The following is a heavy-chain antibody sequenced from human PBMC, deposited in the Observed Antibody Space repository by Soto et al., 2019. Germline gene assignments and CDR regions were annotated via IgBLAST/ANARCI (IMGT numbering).Heavy chain of an antibody. CDR2: INAGNGNT. CDR3: ARSYCSGGSCYFDY. CDR1: GYTFTSYA. V-gene: IGHV1-3*01. D-gene: IGHD2-15*01. Sequence: QVQLVQSGAEVKKPGASVKVSCKASGYTFTSYAMHWVRQAPGQRLEWMGWINAGNGNTKYSQKLQGRVTITRHTSASTAYMELSSLRSEDTAVYYWARSYCSGGSCYFDYWGQGTLVTVAS. J-gene: IGHJ4*02.